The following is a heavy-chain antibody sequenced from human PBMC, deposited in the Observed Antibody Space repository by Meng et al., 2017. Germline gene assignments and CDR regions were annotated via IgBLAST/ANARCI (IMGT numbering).Heavy chain of an antibody. CDR1: GGTFSSYA. CDR2: IIPIFGTA. V-gene: IGHV1-69*05. Sequence: SVKVSCKASGGTFSSYAISWVRQAPGQGLEWRGGIIPIFGTANYAQKFQGRVTITTDESTSTAYMELSSLRSEDTAVYYCARDTLLMGYSSSGGAAFDIWGQGTMVTVSS. J-gene: IGHJ3*02. D-gene: IGHD6-13*01. CDR3: ARDTLLMGYSSSGGAAFDI.